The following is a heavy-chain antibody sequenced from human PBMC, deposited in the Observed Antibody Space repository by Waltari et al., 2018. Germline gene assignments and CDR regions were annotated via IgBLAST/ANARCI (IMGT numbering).Heavy chain of an antibody. CDR2: ILPIFGDA. J-gene: IGHJ4*02. V-gene: IGHV1-69*01. CDR1: GVTFSNSA. Sequence: QVQLVQSGPEMKKPGSSVKVSCQFSGVTFSNSAISWVRQAPGQGLEWMGGILPIFGDADYAQKVQGRLTITADESTSTAYLDLSSVTSDDTAVYYCARVGATVFDHWGQGTQVTVSS. CDR3: ARVGATVFDH. D-gene: IGHD3-16*01.